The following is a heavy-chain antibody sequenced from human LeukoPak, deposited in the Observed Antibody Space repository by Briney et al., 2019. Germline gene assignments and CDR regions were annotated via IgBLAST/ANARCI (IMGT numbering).Heavy chain of an antibody. D-gene: IGHD3-22*01. Sequence: PGGSLRLSCAASGFTFSDYYMSWIRQAPGKGLEWVSYISSSGSTIYYADSVKGRFTISRDNAKNSLYLQMNSLRAEDTAVYYCARDRDSYYYDSSPPGAWGQGTLVTVSS. V-gene: IGHV3-11*04. CDR3: ARDRDSYYYDSSPPGA. J-gene: IGHJ5*02. CDR2: ISSSGSTI. CDR1: GFTFSDYY.